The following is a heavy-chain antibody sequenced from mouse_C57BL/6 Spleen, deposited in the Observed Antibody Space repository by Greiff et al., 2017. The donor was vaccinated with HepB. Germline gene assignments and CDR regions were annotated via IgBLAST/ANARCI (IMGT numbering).Heavy chain of an antibody. V-gene: IGHV1-64*01. Sequence: QVQLQQPGAELVKPGASVKLSCKASGYTFTSYWMHWVKQRPGQGLEWIGMIHPNSGSTNYNEKFKSKATLTVDKSSSTAYMQLSSLTPEDSAVSYCARCYYGSGYWYFDVWGPGTPVTVSS. J-gene: IGHJ1*01. D-gene: IGHD1-1*01. CDR2: IHPNSGST. CDR3: ARCYYGSGYWYFDV. CDR1: GYTFTSYW.